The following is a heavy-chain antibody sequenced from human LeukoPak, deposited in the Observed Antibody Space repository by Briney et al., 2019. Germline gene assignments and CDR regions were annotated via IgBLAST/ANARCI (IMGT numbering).Heavy chain of an antibody. D-gene: IGHD6-19*01. Sequence: GGSLRLSCAASGFTFNNYRMTWVRQAPGKGLEWVAYIKRDGSDKYYVDSVKGRFTISRDNTKNSLYLQMSSLRAEDTAVYYCALLAVASDFDYWGQGALVTVSS. J-gene: IGHJ4*02. V-gene: IGHV3-7*01. CDR3: ALLAVASDFDY. CDR2: IKRDGSDK. CDR1: GFTFNNYR.